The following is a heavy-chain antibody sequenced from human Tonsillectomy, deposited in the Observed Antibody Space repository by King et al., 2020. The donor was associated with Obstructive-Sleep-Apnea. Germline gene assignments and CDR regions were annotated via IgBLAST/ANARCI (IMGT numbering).Heavy chain of an antibody. CDR3: ARAAPDYGDYGHWFDP. D-gene: IGHD4-17*01. Sequence: QLQESGPGLVKPSETLSLTCAVSGGSISSSFYYWGWIRQPPGKGLEWIGSIYYSGSTYYNPSLKSRVTISVDTSKNQFSLKLSSVTAADTAVYYGARAAPDYGDYGHWFDPWGQGTLVTVSS. V-gene: IGHV4-39*07. CDR2: IYYSGST. CDR1: GGSISSSFYY. J-gene: IGHJ5*02.